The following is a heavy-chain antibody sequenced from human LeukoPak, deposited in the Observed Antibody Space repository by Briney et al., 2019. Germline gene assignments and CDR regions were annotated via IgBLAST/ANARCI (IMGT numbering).Heavy chain of an antibody. J-gene: IGHJ4*02. CDR3: TSGGAVKEYGANRPFDY. CDR2: ISNNGDSK. D-gene: IGHD4/OR15-4a*01. Sequence: GSLRLSCAASGFPFSTYSMTWVRQPPGKGLEYVSVISNNGDSKHYANFVKGRLTASRENSKKPHYLQMGRLWAEEKGFYCWTSGGAVKEYGANRPFDYWGQGTLVTVSS. V-gene: IGHV3-64*01. CDR1: GFPFSTYS.